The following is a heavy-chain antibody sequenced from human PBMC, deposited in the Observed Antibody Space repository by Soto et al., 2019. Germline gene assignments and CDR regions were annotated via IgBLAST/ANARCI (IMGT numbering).Heavy chain of an antibody. J-gene: IGHJ6*02. CDR1: GFTFSSYW. CDR2: ISSDGGTT. CDR3: VKDPFYYYGMDV. V-gene: IGHV3-64D*06. Sequence: PGGSLKLSVAASGFTFSSYWMNWVRQAPGKGLEYVSAISSDGGTTYYADSVKGRFTISRDNSKNTLYLQMSSLRVEDTAVYYCVKDPFYYYGMDVWGQGTTVTVSS.